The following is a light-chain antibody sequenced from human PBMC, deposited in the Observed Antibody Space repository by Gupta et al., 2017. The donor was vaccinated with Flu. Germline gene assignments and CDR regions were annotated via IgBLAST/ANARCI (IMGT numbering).Light chain of an antibody. J-gene: IGKJ1*01. CDR3: QQYNSYPWT. CDR2: KAS. V-gene: IGKV1-5*03. Sequence: DIQMTQSPSTLSASVGDRVIITCRASQSFSSWLAWYQQKPGKAPKLLIYKASSLESGVPSRFSGSGSGTEFTLTISSLQPDDFATYYCQQYNSYPWTFGQGTKVEIK. CDR1: QSFSSW.